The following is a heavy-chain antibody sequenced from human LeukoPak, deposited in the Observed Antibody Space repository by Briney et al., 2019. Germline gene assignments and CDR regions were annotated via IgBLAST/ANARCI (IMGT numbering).Heavy chain of an antibody. V-gene: IGHV1-69*01. CDR2: IIPIFGTA. CDR3: ARDGDTAMVYLDY. J-gene: IGHJ4*02. CDR1: GGTFSSYA. D-gene: IGHD5-18*01. Sequence: SVKVSCKASGGTFSSYAISWVRQAPGQGLEWMGGIIPIFGTANYAQKFQGRVTITADESTSTAYMELGSLRSEDTAVYYCARDGDTAMVYLDYWGQGTLVTVSS.